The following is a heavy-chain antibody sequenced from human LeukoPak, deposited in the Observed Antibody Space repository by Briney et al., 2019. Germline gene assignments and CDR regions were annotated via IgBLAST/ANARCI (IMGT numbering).Heavy chain of an antibody. D-gene: IGHD3-22*01. CDR1: RFAFSSYA. CDR2: ISGSGGST. Sequence: QPGGSLRLSCAASRFAFSSYAMSWVRQAPGKGLEWVSAISGSGGSTYYADSVKGRFTISRDNSKNTLYLQMNSLRAEDTAVYYCAKVSLGNYYDKPEDYWGQGTLVTVSS. CDR3: AKVSLGNYYDKPEDY. J-gene: IGHJ4*02. V-gene: IGHV3-23*01.